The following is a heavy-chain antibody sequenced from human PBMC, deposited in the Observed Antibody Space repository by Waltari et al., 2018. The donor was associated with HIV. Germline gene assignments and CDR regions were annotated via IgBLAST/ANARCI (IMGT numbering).Heavy chain of an antibody. V-gene: IGHV4-39*07. CDR1: GSSISSNNYY. D-gene: IGHD1-26*01. CDR2: IFYSSTT. Sequence: QLQLHESGPGLVKPSETLSLTCIVSGSSISSNNYYWGWIREPPGKGLGWLGNIFYSSTTNYNPSLESRVTISIDTSKSQFSLNLDSVTAADTAIYYCARHKNRGSYFPVDFWGQGTLVAVSS. CDR3: ARHKNRGSYFPVDF. J-gene: IGHJ4*02.